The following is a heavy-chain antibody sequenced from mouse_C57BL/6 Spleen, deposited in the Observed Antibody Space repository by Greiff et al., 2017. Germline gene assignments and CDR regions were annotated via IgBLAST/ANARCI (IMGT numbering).Heavy chain of an antibody. J-gene: IGHJ4*01. CDR3: ARGIYDGYRYAMDY. CDR1: GYAFTNYL. CDR2: INPGSGGT. V-gene: IGHV1-54*01. D-gene: IGHD2-3*01. Sequence: QVQLQQSGAELVRPGTSVKVSCKASGYAFTNYLIEWVKQRPGQGLEWIGVINPGSGGTNYNEKFKGKATLTADKSSSTAYMQLSSLTSEDSAVYFWARGIYDGYRYAMDYWGQGTSVTVSS.